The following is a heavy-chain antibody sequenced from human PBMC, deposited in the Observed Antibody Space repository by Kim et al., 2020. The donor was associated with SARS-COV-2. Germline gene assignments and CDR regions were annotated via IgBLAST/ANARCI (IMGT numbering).Heavy chain of an antibody. J-gene: IGHJ4*02. CDR2: TNDGSSQ. V-gene: IGHV3-74*01. Sequence: TNDGSSQGYADSVKGRFTISRDNAKNTVNLQMNSLRGDDTAVYYCVKGGAHWGQGSLVTVSS. CDR3: VKGGAH. D-gene: IGHD2-15*01.